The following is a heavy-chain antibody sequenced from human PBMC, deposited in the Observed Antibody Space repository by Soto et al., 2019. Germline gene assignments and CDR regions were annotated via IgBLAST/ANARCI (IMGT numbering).Heavy chain of an antibody. CDR3: ASEAYATTEKFFDY. Sequence: QVQLVQSGAEVKKPGSSVKVSCKASGGTFSSYPISWVRQAPGQGLDWMGRIITILGIANYAQKFQGSVTITADKSTSTAYMELSSLRSEDTAVYYCASEAYATTEKFFDYWGQGTLVTVSS. J-gene: IGHJ4*02. D-gene: IGHD2-8*01. CDR1: GGTFSSYP. V-gene: IGHV1-69*02. CDR2: IITILGIA.